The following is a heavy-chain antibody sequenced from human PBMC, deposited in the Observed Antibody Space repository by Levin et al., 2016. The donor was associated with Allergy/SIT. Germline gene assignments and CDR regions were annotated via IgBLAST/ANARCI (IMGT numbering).Heavy chain of an antibody. J-gene: IGHJ4*02. CDR1: GYNFNSYF. Sequence: ASVKVSCKSSGYNFNSYFMHWVRQAPGQGLEWVGIINPRGDSTRYAQKFQRRVTMTRDKSTSTLYLELRNLRSEDTAVYYCARDRAGQQLIQAPVDYWGQGTPVTVSS. CDR3: ARDRAGQQLIQAPVDY. CDR2: INPRGDST. D-gene: IGHD5-18*01. V-gene: IGHV1-46*02.